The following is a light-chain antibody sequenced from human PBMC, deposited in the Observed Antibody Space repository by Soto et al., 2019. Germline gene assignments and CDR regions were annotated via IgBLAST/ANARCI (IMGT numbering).Light chain of an antibody. J-gene: IGKJ4*01. CDR2: GAS. CDR3: QQYNNWPPLT. Sequence: EIVMTQSPASLSVSPGERATLSYRASQSVRSDVAWYQHKPGQAPRLLIYGASTRATGIPARFSGSGSGTHFTLTITSLQSEDSGVYYCQQYNNWPPLTFGGGTKVEIK. V-gene: IGKV3-15*01. CDR1: QSVRSD.